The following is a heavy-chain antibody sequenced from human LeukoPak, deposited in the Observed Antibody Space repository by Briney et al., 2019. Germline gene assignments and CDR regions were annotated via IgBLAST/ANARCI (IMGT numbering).Heavy chain of an antibody. J-gene: IGHJ4*02. CDR1: GFTVSRNY. Sequence: GGSLRLSCAASGFTVSRNYMSWVRQAPGKGLEWVSVLYSDGSTYHADSVKGRFTVSRDNSKNTLYLQMNSLRAEDTAVYYCTRLSGDNWNYGGNFDSWGQGTLVTVSS. V-gene: IGHV3-53*01. CDR3: TRLSGDNWNYGGNFDS. CDR2: LYSDGST. D-gene: IGHD1-7*01.